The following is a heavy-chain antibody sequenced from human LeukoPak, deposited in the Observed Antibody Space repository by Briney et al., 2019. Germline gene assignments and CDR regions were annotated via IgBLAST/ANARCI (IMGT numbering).Heavy chain of an antibody. J-gene: IGHJ3*02. V-gene: IGHV4-39*07. Sequence: SETLSLTCIVPGGSISSSSYYWGWIRQPPGKGLEWIGTIYYSASTYYKPSLKSRVTMSVATSRNRFSLKLISVTAADTAVYYCATSKNFDAFDIWGQGTMVTVSS. CDR3: ATSKNFDAFDI. CDR2: IYYSAST. D-gene: IGHD1-7*01. CDR1: GGSISSSSYY.